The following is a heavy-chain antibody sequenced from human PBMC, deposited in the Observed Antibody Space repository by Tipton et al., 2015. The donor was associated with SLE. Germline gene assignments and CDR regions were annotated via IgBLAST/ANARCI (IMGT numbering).Heavy chain of an antibody. CDR2: INHSGST. CDR3: ARGRGAFDP. D-gene: IGHD3-10*01. V-gene: IGHV4-34*01. CDR1: GGSFSTYY. Sequence: GLVKPSETLSLTCAVYGGSFSTYYWSWIRQPPGKGLEWIGEINHSGSTNYNPSLRSRVTMSVDTSKRQFSLKLSSMTAADTAVYYCARGRGAFDPWGQGTLVTVSS. J-gene: IGHJ5*02.